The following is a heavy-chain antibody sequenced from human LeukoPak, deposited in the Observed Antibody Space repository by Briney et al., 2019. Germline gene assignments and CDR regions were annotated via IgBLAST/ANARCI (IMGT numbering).Heavy chain of an antibody. V-gene: IGHV3-11*06. Sequence: GGSLRLSCAASGFTFSDHYMSWIRQAPGKGLEWVSYITGSSSYTNYVDSVKGRFTISRDNAKNPLYLQMTSLRAADTAVYYCARDSTTTARSHPGIDVWGQGTTVTVSS. CDR1: GFTFSDHY. D-gene: IGHD6-6*01. CDR2: ITGSSSYT. CDR3: ARDSTTTARSHPGIDV. J-gene: IGHJ6*02.